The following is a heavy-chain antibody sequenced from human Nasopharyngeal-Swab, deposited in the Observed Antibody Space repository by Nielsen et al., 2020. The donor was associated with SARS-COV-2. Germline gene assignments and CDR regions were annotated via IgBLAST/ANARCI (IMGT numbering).Heavy chain of an antibody. J-gene: IGHJ4*02. V-gene: IGHV3-43*01. Sequence: GGSLRLSCAASGFTFDDYTMHWVRQAPGKGLEWVSLISWDGGSTYYADSVKSRFTISRDNSKNSLYLQMNSLRTEDTALYYCAMIGGSVIDYWGQGTLVTVSS. CDR1: GFTFDDYT. CDR3: AMIGGSVIDY. D-gene: IGHD2-15*01. CDR2: ISWDGGST.